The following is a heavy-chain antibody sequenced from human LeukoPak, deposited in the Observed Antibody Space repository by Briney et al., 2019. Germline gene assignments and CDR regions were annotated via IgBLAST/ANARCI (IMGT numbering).Heavy chain of an antibody. CDR3: ARESIAVAGAPFDY. CDR1: GGSISSYY. J-gene: IGHJ4*02. D-gene: IGHD6-19*01. V-gene: IGHV3-69-1*02. CDR2: ISSGCTI. Sequence: ETLSLTCTVSGGSISSYYWSWIRQPPGKGLEWVSYISSGCTIYDADSVKGRFTISRDNAKNSLYLQMNSLRAEDTAVYYCARESIAVAGAPFDYWGQGTLVTVSS.